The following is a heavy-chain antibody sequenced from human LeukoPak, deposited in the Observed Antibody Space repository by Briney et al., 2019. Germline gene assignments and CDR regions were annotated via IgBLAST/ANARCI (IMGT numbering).Heavy chain of an antibody. CDR2: ISSSSSTI. CDR3: ARRTSGSSRYFDY. Sequence: GGSLRLSCAASGFTVSSNYMTWVRQAPGKGLEWVSYISSSSSTIYYADSVKGRFTISRDNAKNSLYLQMNSLRAEDTAVYYCARRTSGSSRYFDYWGQETLVTVSS. J-gene: IGHJ4*02. D-gene: IGHD1-26*01. V-gene: IGHV3-48*01. CDR1: GFTVSSNY.